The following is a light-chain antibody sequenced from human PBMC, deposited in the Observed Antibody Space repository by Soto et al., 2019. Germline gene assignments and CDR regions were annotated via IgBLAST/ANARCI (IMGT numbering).Light chain of an antibody. CDR2: EVN. CDR3: SSYAGNHLYV. J-gene: IGLJ1*01. V-gene: IGLV2-8*01. Sequence: QSALTQPPSASGSPGQSVTISCTGTSSDVGGDNYVSWYQQHPGKAPKLVIYEVNKRPSGVPDRFSASKSGNTASLTVSGLQAEDEADYYCSSYAGNHLYVFGTGTKLTVL. CDR1: SSDVGGDNY.